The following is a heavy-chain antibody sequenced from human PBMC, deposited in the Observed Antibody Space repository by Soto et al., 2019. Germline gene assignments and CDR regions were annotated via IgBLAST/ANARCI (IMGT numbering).Heavy chain of an antibody. Sequence: ASVKVSCKASGYTFTSYGISWVRQAPGQGLEWMGWISAYNGDTKYAQNLQDRVTMTTDTSTSTAYMELSSLRSEDTAVYYCARSPAGFPHWGQGTLVTVSS. CDR1: GYTFTSYG. D-gene: IGHD3-3*01. CDR3: ARSPAGFPH. V-gene: IGHV1-18*01. CDR2: ISAYNGDT. J-gene: IGHJ1*01.